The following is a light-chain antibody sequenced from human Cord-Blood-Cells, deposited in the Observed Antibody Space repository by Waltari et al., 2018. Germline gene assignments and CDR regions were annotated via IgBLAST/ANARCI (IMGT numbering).Light chain of an antibody. CDR2: EGS. Sequence: QSALTQPASVSGSPGQSITISCTGTSSDVGRYNLFSWYQQHPGKAPKLMIYEGSKRPSGVSNRFSGSKSGNTASLTISGLQAEDEADYYCCSYAGRVFGGGTKLTVL. CDR3: CSYAGRV. V-gene: IGLV2-23*01. CDR1: SSDVGRYNL. J-gene: IGLJ3*02.